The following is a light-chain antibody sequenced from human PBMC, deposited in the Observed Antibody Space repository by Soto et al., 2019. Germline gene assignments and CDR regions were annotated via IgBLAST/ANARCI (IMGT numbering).Light chain of an antibody. CDR3: GTWDSSLSAGV. Sequence: QPVLTQPPSVSAAPGQKVTISCSGGSSNIGSNYVSWYQQLPGTAPKLLIYDSRERPSGIPDRFSGSKSGTSATLGITGLQTGDEGDYYCGTWDSSLSAGVFGGGTKLTVL. J-gene: IGLJ2*01. CDR1: SSNIGSNY. V-gene: IGLV1-51*01. CDR2: DSR.